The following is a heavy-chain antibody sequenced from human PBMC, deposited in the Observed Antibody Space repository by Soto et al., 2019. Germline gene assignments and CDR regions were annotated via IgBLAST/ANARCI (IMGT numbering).Heavy chain of an antibody. CDR1: GFTFSSYA. V-gene: IGHV3-23*01. D-gene: IGHD4-4*01. CDR2: ISGSGGST. J-gene: IGHJ4*02. Sequence: EVQLLESGGGLVQPGGSLRLSCAASGFTFSSYAMSWVRQAPGKGLEWVSAISGSGGSTYYADSVKGRFTISRDNSQTTLDLQMNSLRAEDTAVYYCAKDAMTTVTNIDYWGQGTLVTVSS. CDR3: AKDAMTTVTNIDY.